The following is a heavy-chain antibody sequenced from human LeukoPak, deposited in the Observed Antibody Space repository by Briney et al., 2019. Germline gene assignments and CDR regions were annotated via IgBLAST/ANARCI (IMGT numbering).Heavy chain of an antibody. J-gene: IGHJ6*03. CDR2: INHSGST. Sequence: SETLSLTCAVYGGSFSGYYWSWTRQPPGKGLEWIGEINHSGSTNYNPSLKSRVTISVDTSKNQFSLKLSSVTAADTAVYYCARGYCSGGSCYYMDVWGKGTTVTVSS. V-gene: IGHV4-34*01. CDR1: GGSFSGYY. CDR3: ARGYCSGGSCYYMDV. D-gene: IGHD2-15*01.